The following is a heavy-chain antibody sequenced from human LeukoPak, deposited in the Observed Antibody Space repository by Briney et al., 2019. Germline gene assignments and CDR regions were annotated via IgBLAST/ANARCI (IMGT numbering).Heavy chain of an antibody. CDR3: ARGYFYDHKGYSPELRY. J-gene: IGHJ4*02. V-gene: IGHV1-2*02. D-gene: IGHD3-16*01. CDR2: ISPNIGGT. CDR1: GYTFTVYY. Sequence: SVKLSCKASGYTFTVYYVHWGRRAPGPRLKWMGWISPNIGGTNYAQNLQGRVTMTRDTSTPTTYMHLSRLPSPATAVYYCARGYFYDHKGYSPELRYWGQGTLVTVSS.